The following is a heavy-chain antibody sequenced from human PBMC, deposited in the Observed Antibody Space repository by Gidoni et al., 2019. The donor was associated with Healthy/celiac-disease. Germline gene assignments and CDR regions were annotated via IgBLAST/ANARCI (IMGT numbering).Heavy chain of an antibody. CDR2: ISYDGSNK. CDR1: GFTFSSYA. Sequence: QVQLVESGGGVVKPGRSLRLACAASGFTFSSYAMHWVRPAPGKGLEWVAVISYDGSNKYYADSVKGRFTISRDNSKNTLYLQMNSLRAEDTAVYYCARDGYNAFDYWGQGTLVTVSS. CDR3: ARDGYNAFDY. J-gene: IGHJ4*02. D-gene: IGHD5-12*01. V-gene: IGHV3-30*04.